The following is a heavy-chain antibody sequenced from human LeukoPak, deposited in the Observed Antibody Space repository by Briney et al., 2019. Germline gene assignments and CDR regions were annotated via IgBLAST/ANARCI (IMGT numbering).Heavy chain of an antibody. Sequence: SETLSLTCTVSGGSISSYYWSWIRQPPGKGLEWIEYIYYSGSTNYNPSLKSRVTISVDTSKNQFSLKLSSVTAADTAVYYCARELYGSGGYFDFWGQGALVTVSS. D-gene: IGHD3-10*01. J-gene: IGHJ4*02. V-gene: IGHV4-59*01. CDR2: IYYSGST. CDR3: ARELYGSGGYFDF. CDR1: GGSISSYY.